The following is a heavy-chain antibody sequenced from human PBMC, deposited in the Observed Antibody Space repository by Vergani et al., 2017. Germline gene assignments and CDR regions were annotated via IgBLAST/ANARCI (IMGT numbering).Heavy chain of an antibody. V-gene: IGHV3-74*01. Sequence: VQLVESGGGLVQPGGSLRLSCTASGFTFSNYWMQWVRQAPGKGLMWVSRINSDGDSTSYADSVKGRFTISRDNVKNTLYLQMDSLRAEDTAVYYCARARCIETCYMSNWLDSWGQGTLVTVSS. D-gene: IGHD3-9*01. CDR3: ARARCIETCYMSNWLDS. CDR1: GFTFSNYW. CDR2: INSDGDST. J-gene: IGHJ5*01.